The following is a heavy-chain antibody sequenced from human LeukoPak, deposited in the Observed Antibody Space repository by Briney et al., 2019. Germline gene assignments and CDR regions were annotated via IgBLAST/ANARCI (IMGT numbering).Heavy chain of an antibody. J-gene: IGHJ4*02. CDR3: ARDLGCSGGSCYASYYFDY. Sequence: PGGSLRLSCAASGFTFGSYGMHWVRQAPGKGLEWVAFIRYDGSNKYYADSVKGRFTISRDNSKNTLYLQMNSLRAEDTAVYYRARDLGCSGGSCYASYYFDYWGQGTLVTVSS. CDR2: IRYDGSNK. V-gene: IGHV3-30*02. CDR1: GFTFGSYG. D-gene: IGHD2-15*01.